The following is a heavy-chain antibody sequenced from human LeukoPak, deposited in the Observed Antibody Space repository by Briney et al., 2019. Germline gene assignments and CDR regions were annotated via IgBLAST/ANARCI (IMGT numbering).Heavy chain of an antibody. CDR1: GGSISSSSYY. J-gene: IGHJ5*02. D-gene: IGHD3-10*01. CDR2: IYYSGST. V-gene: IGHV4-39*01. Sequence: SETLSLTCTVSGGSISSSSYYWGWIRQPAGKGLEWIGSIYYSGSTYYNPSLKSRVTISVDTSKNQFSLKLSSVTAADTAVYYCARPQNYYGSGSYGGWFDPWGQGTLVTVSS. CDR3: ARPQNYYGSGSYGGWFDP.